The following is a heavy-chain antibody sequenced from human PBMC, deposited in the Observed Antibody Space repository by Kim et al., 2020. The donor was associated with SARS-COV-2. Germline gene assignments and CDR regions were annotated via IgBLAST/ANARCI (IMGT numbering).Heavy chain of an antibody. CDR2: IYYSGST. Sequence: SETLSLTCTVSGGSISSSSYYWGWIRQPPGKGLEWIGSIYYSGSTYYNPSLKSRVTISVDTSKNQFSLKLSSVTAADTAVYYCASRRGSIYYFLSFGSGKEYYYMDVWGKGTTVTVSS. V-gene: IGHV4-39*01. CDR1: GGSISSSSYY. J-gene: IGHJ6*03. CDR3: ASRRGSIYYFLSFGSGKEYYYMDV. D-gene: IGHD3-10*01.